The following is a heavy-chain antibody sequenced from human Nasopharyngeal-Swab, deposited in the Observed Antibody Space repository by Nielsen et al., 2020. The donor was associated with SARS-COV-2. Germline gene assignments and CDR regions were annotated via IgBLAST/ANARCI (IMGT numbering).Heavy chain of an antibody. CDR1: GFTFSTYG. Sequence: GEPLKISCAASGFTFSTYGMNWVRQAPGKGLEWVSSISGTSSYIYYADSVKGRFTISRDNAKNSLYLQMNSLRAEDTAVYYCARGCSSTTCYVSGWGQGTLVTVSS. CDR2: ISGTSSYI. V-gene: IGHV3-21*01. CDR3: ARGCSSTTCYVSG. D-gene: IGHD2/OR15-2a*01. J-gene: IGHJ4*02.